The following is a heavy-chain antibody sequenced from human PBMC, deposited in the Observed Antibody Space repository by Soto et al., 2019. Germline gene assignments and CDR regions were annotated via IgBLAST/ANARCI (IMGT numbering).Heavy chain of an antibody. J-gene: IGHJ6*03. CDR2: ISGSGGST. D-gene: IGHD6-19*01. CDR3: AKDRGSRAVAGRHYYYYMDV. CDR1: GFTFSSYA. Sequence: EVQLLESGGGLVQPGGSLTLSCAASGFTFSSYAMSWVRQAPGKGLEWVSAISGSGGSTYYADSVKGRFTISRDNSKNTLYLQMNSLRAEDTAVYYCAKDRGSRAVAGRHYYYYMDVWGKGTTVTVSS. V-gene: IGHV3-23*01.